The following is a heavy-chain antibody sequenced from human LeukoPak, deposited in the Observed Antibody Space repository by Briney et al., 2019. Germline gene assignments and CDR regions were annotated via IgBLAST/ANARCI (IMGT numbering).Heavy chain of an antibody. CDR2: IYYSGKT. CDR1: GGSIISSSYY. Sequence: PSETLSLTCTLSGGSIISSSYYWGWIRQAPGKGLEWIGSIYYSGKTYYNPALMSRVTMSVDTSKDQFSLRLTSVTAADTAVYYCARDPPQLSRQVGGDYWGQGTLVTVSS. V-gene: IGHV4-39*07. D-gene: IGHD2/OR15-2a*01. CDR3: ARDPPQLSRQVGGDY. J-gene: IGHJ4*02.